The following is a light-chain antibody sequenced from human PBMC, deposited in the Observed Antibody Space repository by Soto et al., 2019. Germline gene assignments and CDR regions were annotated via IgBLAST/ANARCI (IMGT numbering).Light chain of an antibody. CDR2: KAS. CDR1: QTISSW. J-gene: IGKJ1*01. Sequence: DIPMNQSPSTLSGSVGDRVTITCRASQTISSWLAWYQQKPGKAPKLLIYKASTLKSGVPSRFSGSGSGTEFTLTISSLQPEDFATYYCQQSYSTPGTFGQGTKVDIK. V-gene: IGKV1-5*03. CDR3: QQSYSTPGT.